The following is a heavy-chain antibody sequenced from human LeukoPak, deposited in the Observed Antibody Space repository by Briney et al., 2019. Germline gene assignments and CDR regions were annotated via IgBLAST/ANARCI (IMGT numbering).Heavy chain of an antibody. CDR2: IRYDGSNK. Sequence: PGGSLRLSCAASGFTFSSYGMHWVRQAPGKGLEWVAFIRYDGSNKYYADSVKGRFTISRDNSKNTLYLQMNSLRAEDTAVYYCARSDSLSSGWIPNFDYWGQGTLVTVSS. J-gene: IGHJ4*02. D-gene: IGHD6-19*01. CDR1: GFTFSSYG. V-gene: IGHV3-30*02. CDR3: ARSDSLSSGWIPNFDY.